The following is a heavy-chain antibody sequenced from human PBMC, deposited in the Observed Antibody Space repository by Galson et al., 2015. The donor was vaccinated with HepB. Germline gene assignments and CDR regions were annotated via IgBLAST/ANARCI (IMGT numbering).Heavy chain of an antibody. CDR3: AKRGLAVSSSYWYFDL. CDR1: GLTFSSYA. Sequence: SLRLSCAASGLTFSSYAMNWVRQAPGKELEWVSIISASGASTNYADSVKGRFTISRDNSKNTLYLQMNGLRAEDTALYYCAKRGLAVSSSYWYFDLWGRGTLVTVSS. D-gene: IGHD5/OR15-5a*01. CDR2: ISASGAST. J-gene: IGHJ2*01. V-gene: IGHV3-23*01.